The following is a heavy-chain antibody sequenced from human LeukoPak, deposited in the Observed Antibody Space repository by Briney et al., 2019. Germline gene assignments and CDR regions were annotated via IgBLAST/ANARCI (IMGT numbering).Heavy chain of an antibody. CDR2: IDPRDSYT. D-gene: IGHD3-22*01. J-gene: IGHJ6*02. Sequence: HGESLKISCKGSGYSFTSYWISWVRQMPGKGLEWMGTIDPRDSYTNYSPSFQGHVTISADKSLSTAYLQWSSLKASDNAMYYCARNHEGTSGYYYYYHGMDVWGQGTTVTVSS. V-gene: IGHV5-10-1*01. CDR1: GYSFTSYW. CDR3: ARNHEGTSGYYYYYHGMDV.